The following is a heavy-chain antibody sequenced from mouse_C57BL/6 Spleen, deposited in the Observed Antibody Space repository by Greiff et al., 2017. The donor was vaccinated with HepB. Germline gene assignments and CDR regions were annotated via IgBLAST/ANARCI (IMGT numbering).Heavy chain of an antibody. CDR3: ASTYDYDAMDY. Sequence: EVMLVESGPGMVKPSQSLSLTCTVTGYSITSGYDWHWIRHFPGNKLEWMGYISYSGSTNYNPSLKSRISITHDTSKNHFFLKLNSVTTEDTATYYCASTYDYDAMDYWGQGTSVTVSS. CDR2: ISYSGST. J-gene: IGHJ4*01. CDR1: GYSITSGYD. V-gene: IGHV3-1*01.